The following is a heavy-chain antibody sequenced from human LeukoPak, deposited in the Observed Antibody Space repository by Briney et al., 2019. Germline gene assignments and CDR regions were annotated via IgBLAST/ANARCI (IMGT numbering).Heavy chain of an antibody. D-gene: IGHD3-16*02. CDR1: GFTVSSNY. V-gene: IGHV3-66*01. CDR3: ARVLYRVFDY. CDR2: IYSGGST. Sequence: GGSLRLSCAASGFTVSSNYMSWVRQAPGKGLEWVSVIYSGGSTYYADSVKGRFAISRDNSKNTLYLQMNSLRAEDTAVYYCARVLYRVFDYWGQGTLVTVSS. J-gene: IGHJ4*02.